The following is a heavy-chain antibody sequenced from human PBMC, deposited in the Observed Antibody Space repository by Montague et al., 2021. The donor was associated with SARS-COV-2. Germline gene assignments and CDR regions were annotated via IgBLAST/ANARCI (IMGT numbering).Heavy chain of an antibody. CDR1: GGSISTYY. CDR2: IDYSGST. D-gene: IGHD3-9*01. V-gene: IGHV4-59*01. Sequence: SETLSLTCIVSGGSISTYYWNWIRQFPGKGLEWIGYIDYSGSTNYNPSLQSRVIISVDRSKIQFSLKLNSVTAADTAIYYCARLPYDNSYGMDVWGQGPTVTVSS. CDR3: ARLPYDNSYGMDV. J-gene: IGHJ6*02.